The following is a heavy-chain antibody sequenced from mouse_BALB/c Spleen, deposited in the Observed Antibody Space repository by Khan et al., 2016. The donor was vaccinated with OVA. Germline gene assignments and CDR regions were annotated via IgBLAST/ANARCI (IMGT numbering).Heavy chain of an antibody. V-gene: IGHV3-2*02. CDR3: ASDGSRYYYAMDY. CDR2: ISSSGST. Sequence: EVQLQESGPGLVKPSQSLSLTCTVTGYSITSDYAWNWIRQFPGNKLEWMGYISSSGSTNYNPALKSRISITRDTSKNQFFLQFNSVTTEDTATYYVASDGSRYYYAMDYWGQGTSVTVSS. D-gene: IGHD2-3*01. J-gene: IGHJ4*01. CDR1: GYSITSDYA.